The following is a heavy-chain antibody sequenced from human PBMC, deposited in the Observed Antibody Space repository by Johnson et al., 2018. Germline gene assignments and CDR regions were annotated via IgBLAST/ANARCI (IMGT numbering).Heavy chain of an antibody. CDR1: GFTFSSYG. V-gene: IGHV3-30*18. CDR2: ISYDGSNK. CDR3: AKDRGSWERPTDAFDI. D-gene: IGHD1-26*01. J-gene: IGHJ3*02. Sequence: QVQLVQSGGGVVQPGRSLRLSCAASGFTFSSYGMHWVRQAPGKGLEWVAVISYDGSNKYYADSVKGRFTISRDNSKNTLYLQMNSPRAEDTAGYYCAKDRGSWERPTDAFDIWGQGTMVTVSS.